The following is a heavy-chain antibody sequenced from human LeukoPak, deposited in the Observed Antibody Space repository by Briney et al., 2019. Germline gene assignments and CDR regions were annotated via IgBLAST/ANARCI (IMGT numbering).Heavy chain of an antibody. J-gene: IGHJ4*02. CDR2: ISWNSGSI. Sequence: GGSLRLSCAASGFTFDDYAMHWVRQAPGKGLEWVSGISWNSGSIGYADSVKGRFTISRDNAKNSLYLQMISLRAEDTALYYCAKDRLTDLGGYSYGGGLDYWGQGTLVTVSS. CDR3: AKDRLTDLGGYSYGGGLDY. V-gene: IGHV3-9*01. CDR1: GFTFDDYA. D-gene: IGHD5-18*01.